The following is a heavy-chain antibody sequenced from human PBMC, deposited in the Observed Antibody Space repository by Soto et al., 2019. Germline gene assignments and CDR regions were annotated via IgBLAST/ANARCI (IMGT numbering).Heavy chain of an antibody. CDR1: GFTFNSYW. D-gene: IGHD6-19*01. V-gene: IGHV3-7*04. CDR2: IQEDGSKK. J-gene: IGHJ3*02. CDR3: ARDLSKEVVGGTSAWYDAFDI. Sequence: GGSLRLSCAASGFTFNSYWMTWVRQAPGKGLEWVANIQEDGSKKYYLDSVEGRFTISRDNAKNSLSLQMNSLRVEDTAVYFCARDLSKEVVGGTSAWYDAFDIWGQGTMVTVSS.